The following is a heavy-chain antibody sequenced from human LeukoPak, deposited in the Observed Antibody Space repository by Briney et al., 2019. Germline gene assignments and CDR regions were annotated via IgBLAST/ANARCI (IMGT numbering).Heavy chain of an antibody. CDR3: ARSTTGSFDY. CDR2: TYYRSKWYN. Sequence: SQTLSLTCAISGDTVSAITSSWQWIRQSPSRGLEWLGRTYYRSKWYNEYAGSVRSRITTNPDTSKNQFSLQLNSVTPEDTAIYYCARSTTGSFDYWGQGTLVTVSS. J-gene: IGHJ4*02. D-gene: IGHD1-1*01. V-gene: IGHV6-1*01. CDR1: GDTVSAITSS.